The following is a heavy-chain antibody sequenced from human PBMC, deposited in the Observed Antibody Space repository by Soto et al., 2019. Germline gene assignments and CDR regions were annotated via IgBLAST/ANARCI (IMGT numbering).Heavy chain of an antibody. V-gene: IGHV3-13*01. D-gene: IGHD1-7*01. Sequence: EVQLVESGGGLVQPGGSLRLSCAASGFTFSDYDIHWVRQAAGKGLEWVSGIAISGDTNYAGSVTGRFTISRENARNSVYLQMNSLRAGDTAVYYCARERGTTGIWYFHLWGRGTLVTVSS. CDR3: ARERGTTGIWYFHL. CDR2: IAISGDT. J-gene: IGHJ2*01. CDR1: GFTFSDYD.